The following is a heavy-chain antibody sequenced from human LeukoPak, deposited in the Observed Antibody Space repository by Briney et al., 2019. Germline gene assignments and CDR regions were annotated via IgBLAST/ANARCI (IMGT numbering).Heavy chain of an antibody. D-gene: IGHD2-15*01. CDR3: ARGRSLVFMSYMDV. CDR1: GYSYSYYA. V-gene: IGHV1-18*01. Sequence: ASVKVSCKASGYSYSYYAITWVRQVPGQGLEWMGWISPKSADTHLAQKLQGRVTMTTDTSTSTAYMELRSLRSDDTAVYFCARGRSLVFMSYMDVWGKGTTVSVSS. J-gene: IGHJ6*04. CDR2: ISPKSADT.